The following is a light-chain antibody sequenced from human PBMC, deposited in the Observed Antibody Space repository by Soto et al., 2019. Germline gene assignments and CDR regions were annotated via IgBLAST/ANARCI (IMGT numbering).Light chain of an antibody. V-gene: IGKV1-39*01. CDR1: QSISNS. Sequence: DLQMTQSLSSLSASVGDSVTITCRASQSISNSLSWYQQKPGKAPKFLIYVASTLQRGVPSRFSGSGSGTDFTLTISSLQPEDFATYYCQQTFSPPYTFRQGTKLEIK. J-gene: IGKJ2*01. CDR2: VAS. CDR3: QQTFSPPYT.